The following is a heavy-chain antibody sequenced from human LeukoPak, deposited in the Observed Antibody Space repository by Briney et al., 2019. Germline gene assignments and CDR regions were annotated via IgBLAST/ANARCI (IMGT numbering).Heavy chain of an antibody. CDR1: GYTFTSYG. CDR2: MNPNSGNT. D-gene: IGHD6-19*01. J-gene: IGHJ4*02. Sequence: ASVKVSCKASGYTFTSYGISWVRQAPGQGLEWMGWMNPNSGNTGYAQKFQGRVTMTRNTSISTAYMELSSLRSEDTAVYYCARGARDSSGPDYWGQGTLVTVSS. V-gene: IGHV1-8*02. CDR3: ARGARDSSGPDY.